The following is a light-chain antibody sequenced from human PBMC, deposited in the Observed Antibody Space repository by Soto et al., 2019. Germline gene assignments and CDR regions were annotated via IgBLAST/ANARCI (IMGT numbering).Light chain of an antibody. CDR3: QQYGSSPSWT. Sequence: EFVLAQSPGTLSLSPGERATLSCRASQSVSSIYLVLYQQKPGQAPRLLIYGASSRATGIPDRFSGSGSGTDFTLTISRLEPEDFAVYYCQQYGSSPSWTFGQGTKVDIK. CDR2: GAS. J-gene: IGKJ1*01. V-gene: IGKV3-20*01. CDR1: QSVSSIY.